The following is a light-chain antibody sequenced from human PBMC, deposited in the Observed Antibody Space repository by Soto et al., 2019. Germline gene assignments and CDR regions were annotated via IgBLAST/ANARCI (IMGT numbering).Light chain of an antibody. V-gene: IGLV2-14*01. CDR1: SSDVGGYNC. J-gene: IGLJ1*01. CDR2: DVN. CDR3: RSYTSGSTYV. Sequence: QSALTQPASVSGSPGQSIAISCTGTSSDVGGYNCVSWYQQHPGKAPKLMIYDVNNRPSGVSDRFSGSKSGNTASLTISGLQAEDEADYYCRSYTSGSTYVFGTGTKLTVL.